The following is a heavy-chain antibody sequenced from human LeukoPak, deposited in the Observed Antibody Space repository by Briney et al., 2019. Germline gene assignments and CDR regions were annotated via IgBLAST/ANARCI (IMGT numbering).Heavy chain of an antibody. V-gene: IGHV3-23*01. CDR2: VSGRGSST. J-gene: IGHJ4*02. D-gene: IGHD1-1*01. CDR1: GFTFNNYV. CDR3: AKYTTPYYFDY. Sequence: TGGSLRLSCAGSGFTFNNYVMNWVRQAPGKGLEWVSGVSGRGSSTYYADSVKGRFTISRDNSQNTVYLQMKSLRAEDTAIYFCAKYTTPYYFDYWGQGILVTVSS.